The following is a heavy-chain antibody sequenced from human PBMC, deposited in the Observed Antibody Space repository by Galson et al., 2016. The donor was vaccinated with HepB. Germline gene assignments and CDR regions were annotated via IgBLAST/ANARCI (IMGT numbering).Heavy chain of an antibody. J-gene: IGHJ4*02. Sequence: SVKVSCKASGYTFTNYAMHWVRQAPGQRLEWMGWINAGNGNTKYSQKFQGRVTITRDTSANIAYMELSSLRSEDTAVYYCARGSIRRSKALIVVFTATGIDYGGQGTLVTVSS. CDR1: GYTFTNYA. CDR2: INAGNGNT. D-gene: IGHD3-22*01. V-gene: IGHV1-3*01. CDR3: ARGSIRRSKALIVVFTATGIDY.